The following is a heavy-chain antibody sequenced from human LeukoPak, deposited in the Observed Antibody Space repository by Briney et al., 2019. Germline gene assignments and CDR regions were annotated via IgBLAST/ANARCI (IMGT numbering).Heavy chain of an antibody. V-gene: IGHV1-2*02. Sequence: ASVKVSCKASGYTFTGYYMHWVRQAPGQGLEWMGWINPNSGGTNYAQKFQGRVTMTRDTSISTAYMELSRLRSDDTAVYYCARDLKSKMTTVTTPGDLRYWGQGTLVTVSS. CDR3: ARDLKSKMTTVTTPGDLRY. D-gene: IGHD4-17*01. CDR1: GYTFTGYY. CDR2: INPNSGGT. J-gene: IGHJ4*02.